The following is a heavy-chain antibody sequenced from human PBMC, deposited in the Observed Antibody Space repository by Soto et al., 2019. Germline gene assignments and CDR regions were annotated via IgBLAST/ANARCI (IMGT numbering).Heavy chain of an antibody. V-gene: IGHV4-39*01. CDR1: GGSISSSSYY. J-gene: IGHJ5*02. D-gene: IGHD3-10*01. CDR2: IYYSGST. CDR3: ARKDYGSGSSNWFDP. Sequence: SETLSLTCTVSGGSISSSSYYWGWIRQPPGKGLEWIGSIYYSGSTYYNPSLKSRVTISVDTSKNQFSLKLGSVTAADTAVYSCARKDYGSGSSNWFDPGGQGTLVTVSS.